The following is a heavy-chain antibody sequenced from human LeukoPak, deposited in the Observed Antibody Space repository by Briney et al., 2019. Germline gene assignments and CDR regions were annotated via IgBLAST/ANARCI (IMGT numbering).Heavy chain of an antibody. CDR2: ISYDGSNK. J-gene: IGHJ4*02. CDR1: GFTFSSYA. Sequence: PGRSLRLSCAASGFTFSSYAMHWVRQAPGKGLEWVAVISYDGSNKYYADSVKGRFTISRDNSKNTLYLQMNSLRAEDTAVYYCARVPSGVRGNRFRFDYWGQGTLVTVSS. D-gene: IGHD3-10*01. V-gene: IGHV3-30-3*01. CDR3: ARVPSGVRGNRFRFDY.